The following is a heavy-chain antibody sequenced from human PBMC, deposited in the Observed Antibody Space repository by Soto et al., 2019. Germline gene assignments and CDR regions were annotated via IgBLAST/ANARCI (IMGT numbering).Heavy chain of an antibody. Sequence: GGSLRLSCAASGFTFSNAWMSWVRQAPGKGLEWVGRIKSKTDGGTTDYAAPVKGRFTISRDDSKNTLYLQMNSLKTEDTAVYYCTTDSTVTIGGYYMDVWGKGTTVTVSS. CDR2: IKSKTDGGTT. V-gene: IGHV3-15*01. D-gene: IGHD4-17*01. CDR1: GFTFSNAW. CDR3: TTDSTVTIGGYYMDV. J-gene: IGHJ6*03.